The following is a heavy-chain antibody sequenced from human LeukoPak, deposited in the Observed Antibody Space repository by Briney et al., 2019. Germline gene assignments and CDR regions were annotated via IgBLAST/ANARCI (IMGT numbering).Heavy chain of an antibody. CDR1: GFTFSSYS. D-gene: IGHD1-20*01. V-gene: IGHV3-21*01. J-gene: IGHJ4*02. CDR3: ARDRDNWNDPYFDY. CDR2: TISSSSYI. Sequence: GGSLRLSCASSGFTFSSYSMNWVRQARGKGLEWVSSTISSSSYIYHADSVKGRFTISRDNAKKSLYLQMNSVRAEDTAVYYCARDRDNWNDPYFDYWGQGTLVTVSS.